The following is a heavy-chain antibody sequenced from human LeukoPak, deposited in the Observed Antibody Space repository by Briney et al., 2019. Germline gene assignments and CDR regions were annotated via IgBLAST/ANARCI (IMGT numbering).Heavy chain of an antibody. CDR2: IIPIFGTA. Sequence: SVKVSCKASGGTFSGYAISWVRQAPGQGLEWMGGIIPIFGTANYAQKFQGRVTITTDESTSTAYMELSSLRSEDTAVYYCARSGPDYGGNLGNAFDIWGQGTMVTVSS. D-gene: IGHD4-23*01. V-gene: IGHV1-69*05. CDR3: ARSGPDYGGNLGNAFDI. CDR1: GGTFSGYA. J-gene: IGHJ3*02.